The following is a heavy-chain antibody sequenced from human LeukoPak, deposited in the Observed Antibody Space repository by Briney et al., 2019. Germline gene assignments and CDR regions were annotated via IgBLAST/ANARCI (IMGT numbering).Heavy chain of an antibody. D-gene: IGHD6-6*01. J-gene: IGHJ4*02. CDR1: GFTLTNYN. CDR3: ARRREQLVDY. CDR2: ISRSSTYI. Sequence: PGRSLRLSCAASGFTLTNYNMNWVRQAPGKGLEWVSSISRSSTYIYYADSVKGRFTISRDNAKNSLYLEMNSLRAEDTAVYYCARRREQLVDYWGQGTLVTVSS. V-gene: IGHV3-21*01.